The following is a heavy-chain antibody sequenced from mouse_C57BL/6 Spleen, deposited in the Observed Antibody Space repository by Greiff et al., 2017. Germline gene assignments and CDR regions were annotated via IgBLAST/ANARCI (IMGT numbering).Heavy chain of an antibody. D-gene: IGHD2-14*01. CDR2: IRSKSNNYAT. CDR3: VSATGTRDAMDY. Sequence: EVMLVESGGGLVQPKGSLKLSCAASGFSFNTYAMNWVRQAPGKGLEWVARIRSKSNNYATYYADSVKDRFTISRDDSESMLYLQMNNLKTEDTAMYYCVSATGTRDAMDYWGQGTSVTVSS. CDR1: GFSFNTYA. V-gene: IGHV10-1*01. J-gene: IGHJ4*01.